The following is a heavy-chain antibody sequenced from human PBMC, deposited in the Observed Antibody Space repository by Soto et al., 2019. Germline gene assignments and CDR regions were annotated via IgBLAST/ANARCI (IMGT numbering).Heavy chain of an antibody. CDR3: ASQQYCGSTSCSDVLYYSYMDV. CDR2: DCCNGCT. J-gene: IGHJ6*03. V-gene: IGHV4-39*01. Sequence: QVQLQESGPGLVKPSETLSLTCTVSGGSISSSNYFWGWIRQPPGKGREWIGSDCCNGCTHYDPFLNSRITSSVDTSKNQFTLTLGSVTAAGTAVYYCASQQYCGSTSCSDVLYYSYMDVWGKGTTVTVSS. CDR1: GGSISSSNYF. D-gene: IGHD2-2*01.